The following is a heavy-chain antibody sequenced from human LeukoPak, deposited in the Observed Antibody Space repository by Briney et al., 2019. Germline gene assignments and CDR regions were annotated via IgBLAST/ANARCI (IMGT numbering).Heavy chain of an antibody. CDR2: IKQDGSER. J-gene: IGHJ4*02. D-gene: IGHD6-13*01. CDR3: ARDASPGYHYFDY. CDR1: GFTFSNYW. V-gene: IGHV3-7*01. Sequence: GGSLRLSCAGFGFTFSNYWMSWVRQAPGKGLEWVANIKQDGSERYYVDSVKGRFTISRDNAKNSLYLQMNSLRAEDTAVYYCARDASPGYHYFDYWGQGTLVTVSS.